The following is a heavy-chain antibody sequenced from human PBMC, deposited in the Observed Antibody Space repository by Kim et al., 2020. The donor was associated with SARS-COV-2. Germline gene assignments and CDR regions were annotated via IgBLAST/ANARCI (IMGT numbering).Heavy chain of an antibody. J-gene: IGHJ4*02. CDR2: ISGSGGST. CDR3: AKVRGSSSWYRSFDY. Sequence: GGSLRLSCAASGFTFSSYAMSWVRQAPGKGLEWVSAISGSGGSTYYADSVKGRFTISRDNSKNTLYLQMNSLRAEDTAVYYCAKVRGSSSWYRSFDYWGQGTLVTVSS. CDR1: GFTFSSYA. D-gene: IGHD6-13*01. V-gene: IGHV3-23*01.